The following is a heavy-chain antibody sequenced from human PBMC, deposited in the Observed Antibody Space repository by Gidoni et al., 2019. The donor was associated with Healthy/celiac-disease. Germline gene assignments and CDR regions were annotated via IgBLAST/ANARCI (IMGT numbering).Heavy chain of an antibody. CDR2: IYSGGST. CDR1: GFPVSSNY. J-gene: IGHJ4*02. V-gene: IGHV3-53*04. D-gene: IGHD1-26*01. CDR3: ATEIVGATDSRYYFDY. Sequence: EVQLVESGGGLVQPGGSLSLSFPASGFPVSSNYMSWVRQAPGKGLEWVSVIYSGGSTYYADSVKGRFTISRHNSKNTLYLQMNSLRAEDTAVYYCATEIVGATDSRYYFDYWGQGTLVTVSS.